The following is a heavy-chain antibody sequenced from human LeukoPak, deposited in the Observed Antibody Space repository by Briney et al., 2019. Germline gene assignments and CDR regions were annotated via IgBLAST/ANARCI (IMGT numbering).Heavy chain of an antibody. CDR2: IRSDGSNK. J-gene: IGHJ4*02. CDR1: GFTFFNYA. V-gene: IGHV3-30*02. D-gene: IGHD4-17*01. Sequence: GGSLRLSCAASGFTFFNYAMHWVRQAPGKGLEWVAFIRSDGSNKYYADSVKGRFSISRDNSKNTVYLQMNSLRGEDTAVYYCAKDYFGDYLPFLSNRFDYWGQGTLVTVSS. CDR3: AKDYFGDYLPFLSNRFDY.